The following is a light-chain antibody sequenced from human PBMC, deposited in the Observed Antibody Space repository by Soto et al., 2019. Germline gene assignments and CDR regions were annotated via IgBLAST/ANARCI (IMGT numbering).Light chain of an antibody. Sequence: DLQMTQSPSALSASRGERGTITCRASQGISNYLAWYQQKPGKAPKFLMYKASNLESGVPSRFSGSGSETEFTLTISSLQADDFAIYYCQHYKSYPWTFGQGTKVDIK. CDR1: QGISNY. V-gene: IGKV1-5*03. CDR3: QHYKSYPWT. J-gene: IGKJ1*01. CDR2: KAS.